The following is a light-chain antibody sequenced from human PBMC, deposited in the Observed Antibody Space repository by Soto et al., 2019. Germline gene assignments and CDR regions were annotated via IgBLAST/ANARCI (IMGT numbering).Light chain of an antibody. CDR3: QQRSNWPPH. CDR2: DAS. CDR1: QSVSSY. Sequence: EIVLTLSPATLSLSPGERATLSCRASQSVSSYLAWYQQKPGQAPRLLIYDASNRATGIPARFSGSGSGTDFTLTISSLEPEDFAVYYCQQRSNWPPHFGGGTKVEIK. V-gene: IGKV3-11*01. J-gene: IGKJ4*01.